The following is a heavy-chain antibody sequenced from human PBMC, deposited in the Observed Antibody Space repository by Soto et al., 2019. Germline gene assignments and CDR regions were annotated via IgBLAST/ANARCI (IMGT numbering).Heavy chain of an antibody. CDR3: GSGLYYDSSGYYLDY. CDR1: GYTFTSYG. V-gene: IGHV1-18*01. D-gene: IGHD3-22*01. J-gene: IGHJ4*02. Sequence: ASVKVSCKASGYTFTSYGISWVRQAPGQGLEWMGWISAYNGNTNYAQKLQGRVTMTTDTSTSTAYMELRSLRSDDTAVYYCGSGLYYDSSGYYLDYWGQGTLVTVSS. CDR2: ISAYNGNT.